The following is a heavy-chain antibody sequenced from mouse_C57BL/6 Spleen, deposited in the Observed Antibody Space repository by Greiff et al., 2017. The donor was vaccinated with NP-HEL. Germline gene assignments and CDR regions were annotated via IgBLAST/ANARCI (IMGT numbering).Heavy chain of an antibody. J-gene: IGHJ1*03. Sequence: EVHLVESGPGLVKPSQSLSLTCSVTGYSITSGYYWNWIRQFPGNKLEWMGYISYDGSNNYNPSLKNRISITRDTSKNQFFLKLNSVTTEDTATYYCARGNWDVGYFDVWGTGTTVTVSS. V-gene: IGHV3-6*01. CDR1: GYSITSGYY. D-gene: IGHD4-1*01. CDR2: ISYDGSN. CDR3: ARGNWDVGYFDV.